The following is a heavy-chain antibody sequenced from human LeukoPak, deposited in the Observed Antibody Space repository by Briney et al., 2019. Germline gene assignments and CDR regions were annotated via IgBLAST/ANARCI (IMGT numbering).Heavy chain of an antibody. V-gene: IGHV3-21*01. CDR1: GFSFSTSG. CDR3: ARGEWFDP. Sequence: GGSLRLSCEASGFSFSTSGVHWVRQAPGKGLEWVSSISSSSSYIYYADSVKGRFTISRDNAKNSLYLQMNSLRAEDTAVYYCARGEWFDPWGQGTLVTVSS. J-gene: IGHJ5*02. CDR2: ISSSSSYI.